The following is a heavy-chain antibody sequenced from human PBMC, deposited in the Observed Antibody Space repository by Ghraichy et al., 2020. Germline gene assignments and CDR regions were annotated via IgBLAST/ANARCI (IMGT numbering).Heavy chain of an antibody. V-gene: IGHV3-23*01. CDR3: ARSLHKIPDAFDI. J-gene: IGHJ3*02. CDR2: ISGSGGST. Sequence: LSLTCAASGFTFSSYAMSWVRQAPGKGLEWVSAISGSGGSTYYADSVKGRFTISRDNSKNTLYLQMNSLRAEDTAVYYCARSLHKIPDAFDIWGQGTMVTVSS. CDR1: GFTFSSYA. D-gene: IGHD2-21*01.